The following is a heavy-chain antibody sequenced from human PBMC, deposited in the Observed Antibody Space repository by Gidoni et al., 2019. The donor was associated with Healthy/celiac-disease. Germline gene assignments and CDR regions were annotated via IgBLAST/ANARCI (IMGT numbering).Heavy chain of an antibody. CDR3: AKVTYYYDRSGYYSHYYYGMDV. J-gene: IGHJ6*02. Sequence: VKTPGSSVQVSCKASGGTFSSSAISWVRQAPGQGLEWMGGIIPIFGTANYAQKFQGRVTITADESTSTAYMELSSLRSEDTAVYYCAKVTYYYDRSGYYSHYYYGMDVWGQGTTVTVSS. D-gene: IGHD3-22*01. V-gene: IGHV1-69*01. CDR1: GGTFSSSA. CDR2: IIPIFGTA.